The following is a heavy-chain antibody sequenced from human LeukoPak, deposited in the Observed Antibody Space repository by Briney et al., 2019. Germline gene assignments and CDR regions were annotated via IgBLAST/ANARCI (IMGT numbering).Heavy chain of an antibody. Sequence: PSETLSLTCTVSGGSISSYYWSWIRQPPGKGLEWIGYIYYSGSTNYNPSLKSRVTISVDTSKNQFSLKLSSVTAADTAVYYCARVGYAVAGPVHYCDYWGQGTLVTVSS. D-gene: IGHD6-19*01. CDR1: GGSISSYY. J-gene: IGHJ4*02. V-gene: IGHV4-59*01. CDR2: IYYSGST. CDR3: ARVGYAVAGPVHYCDY.